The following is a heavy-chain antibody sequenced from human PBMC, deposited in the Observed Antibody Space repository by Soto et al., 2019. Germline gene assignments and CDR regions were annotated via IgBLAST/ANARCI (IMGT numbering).Heavy chain of an antibody. Sequence: SETLSLTCAVYGGSFSGYYWSWIRQHPGKGLEWIGEIYHSGSANYNPSLKSRVTISVDKSNNQFSLRLNSVTAADTAVYYCARGGTGSIDYWGQGTLVTVSS. D-gene: IGHD1-26*01. CDR3: ARGGTGSIDY. J-gene: IGHJ4*02. V-gene: IGHV4-34*01. CDR2: IYHSGSA. CDR1: GGSFSGYY.